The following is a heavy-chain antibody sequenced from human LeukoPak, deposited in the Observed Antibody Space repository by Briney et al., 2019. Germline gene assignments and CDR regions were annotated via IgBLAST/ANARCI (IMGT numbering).Heavy chain of an antibody. Sequence: SVKVSCKASGGTFSSYAISWVRQAPGQGLEWMGGIIPIFGTANYAQKFQGRVTITADESTSTAYMELSSLRSEDTAVYYCASGRTSSGWLFAYWGQGTLVTVSS. D-gene: IGHD6-19*01. J-gene: IGHJ4*02. CDR1: GGTFSSYA. V-gene: IGHV1-69*13. CDR3: ASGRTSSGWLFAY. CDR2: IIPIFGTA.